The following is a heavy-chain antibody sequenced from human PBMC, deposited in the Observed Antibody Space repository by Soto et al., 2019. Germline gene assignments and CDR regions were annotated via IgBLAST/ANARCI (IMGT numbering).Heavy chain of an antibody. CDR2: IYYSGST. CDR1: GGSISSSSYY. Sequence: TSETLSLTCTVSGGSISSSSYYWGWIRQPPGKGLEWIGSIYYSGSTYSNPSLKSRVTISVDTSKNQFSLKLTSVTAADTAIYYCARLSHPYWFDPWGQGTLVTVSS. CDR3: ARLSHPYWFDP. V-gene: IGHV4-39*01. J-gene: IGHJ5*02.